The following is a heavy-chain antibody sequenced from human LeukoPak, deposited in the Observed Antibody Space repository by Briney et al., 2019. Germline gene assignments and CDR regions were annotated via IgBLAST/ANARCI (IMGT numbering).Heavy chain of an antibody. V-gene: IGHV1-69*05. CDR3: ARDSGNYGDYVLGDY. J-gene: IGHJ4*02. CDR2: IIPIFGTA. CDR1: GYTFTSYD. D-gene: IGHD4-17*01. Sequence: SVKVSCKASGYTFTSYDINWVRQAPGQGLEWMGGIIPIFGTANDAQKFQGRVTITTDESTSTAYMELSSLRSEDTAAYYCARDSGNYGDYVLGDYWGQGTLVTVSS.